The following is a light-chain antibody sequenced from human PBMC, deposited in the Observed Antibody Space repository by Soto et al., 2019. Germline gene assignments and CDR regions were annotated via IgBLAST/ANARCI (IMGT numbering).Light chain of an antibody. Sequence: DMEMTQSPSSLSASVGDRVTITCRASQSISNYLNWYQHKPGKVPKLLIYAASSLQSGVPTRFSGSGSGTDFTLTINSLQPEDFATYLCQQSYVTPLTFGGGTKIEIK. V-gene: IGKV1-39*01. CDR1: QSISNY. CDR3: QQSYVTPLT. CDR2: AAS. J-gene: IGKJ4*01.